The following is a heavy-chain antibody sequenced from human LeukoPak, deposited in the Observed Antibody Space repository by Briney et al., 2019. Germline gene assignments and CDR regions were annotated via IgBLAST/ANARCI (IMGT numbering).Heavy chain of an antibody. CDR3: TRVAGEPGYFDF. D-gene: IGHD6-19*01. J-gene: IGHJ4*02. V-gene: IGHV3-49*04. CDR2: IRTHSYGATT. CDR1: GFRFREYA. Sequence: GGSLRLSCSASGFRFREYAMNWVRQAPGKGLEWVGFIRTHSYGATTEYAASVRGRFIISRDDSKNIASLQMNSLETEDTAVYYCTRVAGEPGYFDFWGQGTLVTVSS.